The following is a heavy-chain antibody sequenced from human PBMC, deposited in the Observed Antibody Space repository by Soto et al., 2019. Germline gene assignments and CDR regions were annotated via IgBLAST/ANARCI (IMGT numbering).Heavy chain of an antibody. CDR3: AGAMETVVGSNTPLNI. V-gene: IGHV3-7*04. CDR2: IKHDGSEQ. D-gene: IGHD1-1*01. CDR1: GFTFSSYW. Sequence: GGSLRLSCAASGFTFSSYWMDWVRQAPRKGLEWVATIKHDGSEQYYVDSVKGRFIVSRDNAKNSLFLQMNGLRVEDTAVYFCAGAMETVVGSNTPLNICAQATMYTGS. J-gene: IGHJ3*02.